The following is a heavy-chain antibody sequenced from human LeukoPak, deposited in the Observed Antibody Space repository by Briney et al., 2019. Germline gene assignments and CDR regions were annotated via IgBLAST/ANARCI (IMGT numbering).Heavy chain of an antibody. Sequence: GGSLRLSCVASGFTFSSYSMNWVRQAPGKGLEWVSSISSSSSYIYYADSVKGRFTISRDNAKNSLYLQMNSLRAEDTAVYYCARQGRVSDAFDIWGQGTMVTVSS. D-gene: IGHD6-13*01. J-gene: IGHJ3*02. CDR3: ARQGRVSDAFDI. CDR1: GFTFSSYS. CDR2: ISSSSSYI. V-gene: IGHV3-21*01.